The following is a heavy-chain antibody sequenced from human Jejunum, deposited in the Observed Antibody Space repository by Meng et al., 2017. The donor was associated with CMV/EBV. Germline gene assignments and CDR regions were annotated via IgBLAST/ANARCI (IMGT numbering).Heavy chain of an antibody. CDR1: FILGGHW. CDR2: IKQNGSVK. D-gene: IGHD2-2*01. J-gene: IGHJ6*02. V-gene: IGHV3-7*01. CDR3: ARWVVPPGVGYGMDV. Sequence: FILGGHWMAWVRQAPGKGLEWVANIKQNGSVKYYVDSVKGRFTISRDNAQNSLFLQMNSLRDEDTAVYFCARWVVPPGVGYGMDVWGQGTTVTVSS.